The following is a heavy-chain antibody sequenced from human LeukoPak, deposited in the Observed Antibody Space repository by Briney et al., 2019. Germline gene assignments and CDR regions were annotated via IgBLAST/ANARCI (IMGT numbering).Heavy chain of an antibody. J-gene: IGHJ6*03. V-gene: IGHV4-39*07. CDR1: GGSISSSGYY. CDR3: ARVRSGSGSFYYYYYYMDV. Sequence: PSETLSLTCTVSGGSISSSGYYWGWIRQTPGKGLEWTGSIYYSGSNYHNPSLKSRVSMSVDTSKNQFSLKLSSVTAADTAVYYCARVRSGSGSFYYYYYYMDVWGKGTTVTVSS. CDR2: IYYSGSN. D-gene: IGHD3-10*01.